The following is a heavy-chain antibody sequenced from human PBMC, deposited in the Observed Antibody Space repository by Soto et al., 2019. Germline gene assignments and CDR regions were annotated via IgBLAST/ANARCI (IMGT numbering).Heavy chain of an antibody. CDR3: AKEVYDSSPRLSGNVYYGMDV. V-gene: IGHV3-30*18. CDR2: ISYDGSNK. Sequence: QVQLVESGGGVVQPGRSLRLSCAASGFTFSSYGMHWVRQAPGKGLEWVAVISYDGSNKYYADSVKGRFTISRDNAKNTLYLQMNSLRDEDTAVYYCAKEVYDSSPRLSGNVYYGMDVWGQGATVTVSS. CDR1: GFTFSSYG. D-gene: IGHD3-22*01. J-gene: IGHJ6*02.